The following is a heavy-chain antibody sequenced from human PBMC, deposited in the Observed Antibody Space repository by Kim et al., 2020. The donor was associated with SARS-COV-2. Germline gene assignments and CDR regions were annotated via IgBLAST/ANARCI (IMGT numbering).Heavy chain of an antibody. CDR2: IKKDGSEK. D-gene: IGHD3-10*01. CDR3: ARDDRGDFDY. CDR1: GFTFSSSW. V-gene: IGHV3-7*01. Sequence: GGSLRLSCAASGFTFSSSWMSWVRQAPGKGLEWVASIKKDGSEKYYVDSVKGRFTISRDNAKNSLYLQMNSLRAEDTGVYYCARDDRGDFDYWGQGTLVT. J-gene: IGHJ4*02.